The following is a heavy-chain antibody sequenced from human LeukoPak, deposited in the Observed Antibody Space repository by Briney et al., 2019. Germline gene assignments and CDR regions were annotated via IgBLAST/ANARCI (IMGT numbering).Heavy chain of an antibody. V-gene: IGHV4-34*01. CDR3: ARGPYDYVWGSYRYTPYYFDY. CDR1: GGSFSGYY. Sequence: NPSETLSLTCAVYGGSFSGYYWSWIRQPPGKGLEWIGEINHSGSTNYNPSLKSRVTISVDTSKNQFSLKLSSVTAADTAVYYCARGPYDYVWGSYRYTPYYFDYWGQGTLVTVSS. J-gene: IGHJ4*02. D-gene: IGHD3-16*02. CDR2: INHSGST.